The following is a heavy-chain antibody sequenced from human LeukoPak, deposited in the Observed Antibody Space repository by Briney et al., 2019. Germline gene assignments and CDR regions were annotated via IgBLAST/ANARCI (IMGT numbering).Heavy chain of an antibody. CDR1: GGFFSGYY. CDR3: ARGGGRVVVIGYYYMDV. V-gene: IGHV4-34*01. J-gene: IGHJ6*03. Sequence: SETLSLTCAVYGGFFSGYYWSWIRQPPGKGLEWIGEINHSGSTNYNPSLKSRVTISVDTSKNQFSLKLSSVTAADTAVYYCARGGGRVVVIGYYYMDVWGKGTTVTVSS. D-gene: IGHD3-22*01. CDR2: INHSGST.